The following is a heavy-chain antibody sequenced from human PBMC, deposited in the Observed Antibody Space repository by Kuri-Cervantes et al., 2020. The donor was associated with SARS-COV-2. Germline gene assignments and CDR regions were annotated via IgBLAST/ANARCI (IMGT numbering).Heavy chain of an antibody. D-gene: IGHD3-22*01. CDR2: INPSGGST. V-gene: IGHV1-46*01. CDR1: GYTFTSYY. J-gene: IGHJ4*02. CDR3: ARDVFPAYYYVSSGPTPGMW. Sequence: ASVKVSCKASGYTFTSYYMNWVRQAPGQGLEWMGIINPSGGSTSYAQKFQGRVTMTRDTSTSTVYMELSSLRSEDTAVYYCARDVFPAYYYVSSGPTPGMWWGQGTLVTVSS.